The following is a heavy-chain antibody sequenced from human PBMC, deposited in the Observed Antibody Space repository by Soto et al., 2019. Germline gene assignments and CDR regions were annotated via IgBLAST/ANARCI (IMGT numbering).Heavy chain of an antibody. D-gene: IGHD4-17*01. CDR3: TTVVTPYYYYGMDV. V-gene: IGHV3-53*01. CDR1: GFTVSSNY. Sequence: LRLSCAASGFTVSSNYMSWVRQAPGKGLEWVSVIYSGGSTYYADSVKGRFTISRDNSKNTLYLQMNSLRAEDTAVYYCTTVVTPYYYYGMDVWGQGTTVTVSS. J-gene: IGHJ6*02. CDR2: IYSGGST.